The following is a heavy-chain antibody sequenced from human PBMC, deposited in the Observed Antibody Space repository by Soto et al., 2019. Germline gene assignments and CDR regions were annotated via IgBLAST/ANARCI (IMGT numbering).Heavy chain of an antibody. V-gene: IGHV3-23*01. D-gene: IGHD3-22*01. CDR3: AKDGYDSSGYYYFDY. J-gene: IGHJ4*02. Sequence: GGSLRLSCAASGFTFSSYAMSWVRQAPGKGLEWVSAISGSGGSTYYADSVKGRFTISRDNSKNTLYLQMNSLRAEDTAVYYCAKDGYDSSGYYYFDYWGQGTLVTAPQ. CDR2: ISGSGGST. CDR1: GFTFSSYA.